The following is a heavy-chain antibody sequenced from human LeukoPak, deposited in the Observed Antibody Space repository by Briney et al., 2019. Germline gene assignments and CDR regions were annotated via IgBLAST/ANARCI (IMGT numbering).Heavy chain of an antibody. CDR1: GGSFSGYY. CDR3: ARLSLRYCTNGVCQRPHYYYMDV. CDR2: INHSGST. J-gene: IGHJ6*03. V-gene: IGHV4-34*01. Sequence: SETLSLTCAVYGGSFSGYYWSWIRQPPGKGLEWIGVINHSGSTNYNPSLKSRVTISVDTSKNQFSLKLSSVTAADTAVYYCARLSLRYCTNGVCQRPHYYYMDVWGKGTTVTVSS. D-gene: IGHD2-8*01.